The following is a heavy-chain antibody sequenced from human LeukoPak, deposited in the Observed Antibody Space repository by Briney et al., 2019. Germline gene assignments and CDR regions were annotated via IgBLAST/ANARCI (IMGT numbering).Heavy chain of an antibody. D-gene: IGHD3-10*01. Sequence: SETLSLTCTVSGGSISSGSYYWSWIRQPAGKGLEWIGRIYTSGSTNYNPSLKSRVTMSVDTSKNQFSLKLSSVTAADTAVYYCARDRSSGRLWFGEFHFDPWGQGTLVTVSS. CDR1: GGSISSGSYY. V-gene: IGHV4-61*02. CDR2: IYTSGST. CDR3: ARDRSSGRLWFGEFHFDP. J-gene: IGHJ5*02.